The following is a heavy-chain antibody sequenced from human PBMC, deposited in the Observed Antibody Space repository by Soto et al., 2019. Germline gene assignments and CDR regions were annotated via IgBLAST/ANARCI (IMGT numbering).Heavy chain of an antibody. CDR1: SGSFSGYY. J-gene: IGHJ4*02. Sequence: SETLSLTCGVDSGSFSGYYWNWVRQPPGKGLEWIGDITDSGSINYNPSLKSRVTISVDTSKNQFFLKMSSVTAADTAVYYCARGRGIALWGQGTRVTVSS. D-gene: IGHD6-13*01. V-gene: IGHV4-34*01. CDR3: ARGRGIAL. CDR2: ITDSGSI.